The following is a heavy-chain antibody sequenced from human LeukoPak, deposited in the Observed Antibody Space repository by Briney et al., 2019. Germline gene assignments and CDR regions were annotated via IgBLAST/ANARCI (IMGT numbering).Heavy chain of an antibody. D-gene: IGHD5-24*01. V-gene: IGHV3-30*04. J-gene: IGHJ4*02. CDR2: ILFDGSNK. CDR1: GFTFSSYV. CDR3: AREGARRDGYNSGLDY. Sequence: PGGSLRLSCAASGFTFSSYVMHWVRQAPGKGLEWVAVILFDGSNKYYADSVKGRFTISRDNSKNTLYLQVNSLRAEDTAVYYWAREGARRDGYNSGLDYWGQGTLVTVSS.